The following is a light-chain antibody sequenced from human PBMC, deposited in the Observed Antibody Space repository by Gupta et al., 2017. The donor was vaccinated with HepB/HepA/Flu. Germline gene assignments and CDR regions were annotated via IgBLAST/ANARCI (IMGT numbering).Light chain of an antibody. J-gene: IGLJ3*02. CDR3: SSFTTSSTWV. CDR2: DVT. CDR1: SSDIGSDNY. Sequence: QSALTPPASVSEPHVQSITISCTGSSSDIGSDNYVSWYQQHPGKAPKLIIFDVTNRPSGLSDRFSGSKSGNTASLTISVLQAEDEADYYCSSFTTSSTWVFGGGTKLTVL. V-gene: IGLV2-14*01.